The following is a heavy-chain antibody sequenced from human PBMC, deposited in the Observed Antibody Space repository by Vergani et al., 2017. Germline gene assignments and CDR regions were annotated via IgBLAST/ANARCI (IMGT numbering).Heavy chain of an antibody. CDR3: ARHAGASSGYYYYYYGMDV. Sequence: EVQLVQSGAEVKKPGESLRISCKGSGYSFTSYWISWVRQMPGKGLEWMGRIDPSDSYTNYSPSFQGHVTISADKSISTAYLQWSSLKASDTAMYYCARHAGASSGYYYYYYGMDVWGQGTTVTVSS. V-gene: IGHV5-10-1*03. J-gene: IGHJ6*02. CDR1: GYSFTSYW. CDR2: IDPSDSYT. D-gene: IGHD6-25*01.